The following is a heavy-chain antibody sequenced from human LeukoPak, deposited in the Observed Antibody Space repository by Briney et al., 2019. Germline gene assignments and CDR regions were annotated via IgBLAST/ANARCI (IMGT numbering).Heavy chain of an antibody. CDR1: GFTFSTYD. V-gene: IGHV3-23*01. CDR3: AKIAETSGSYGQGYDY. Sequence: GGSLRLSCAASGFTFSTYDMSWVRQAPGKGLEWVSGIVGSGGSTYYADSVKGRFTISRDNSKNTLYLQMNSLRAEDTAVFYCAKIAETSGSYGQGYDYWGQGTLVTVSS. D-gene: IGHD1-26*01. J-gene: IGHJ4*02. CDR2: IVGSGGST.